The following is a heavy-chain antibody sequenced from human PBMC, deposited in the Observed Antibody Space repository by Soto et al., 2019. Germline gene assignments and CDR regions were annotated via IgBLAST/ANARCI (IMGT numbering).Heavy chain of an antibody. CDR1: GGSVSSHY. Sequence: QVQLQESGPGLVNPSETLSLTCSVSGGSVSSHYWSWVRQPAGKGLEWIGRIYISGNTKYNPSFKSRVTMSVDTSKNQVYLRLSSVTAADTAVYYCARELKPYNSGWYFTLSWGQGTLVTVSS. D-gene: IGHD6-19*01. CDR2: IYISGNT. CDR3: ARELKPYNSGWYFTLS. V-gene: IGHV4-4*07. J-gene: IGHJ5*02.